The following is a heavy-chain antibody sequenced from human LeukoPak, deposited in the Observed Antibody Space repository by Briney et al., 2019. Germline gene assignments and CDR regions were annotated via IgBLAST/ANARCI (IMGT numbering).Heavy chain of an antibody. V-gene: IGHV4-38-2*02. CDR1: GYSISSGYY. D-gene: IGHD3-22*01. CDR2: IYHSGGT. CDR3: ASAHYYDSSGEFDY. J-gene: IGHJ4*02. Sequence: SETLFLTCTVSGYSISSGYYWGWIRQPPGKGLEWIGSIYHSGGTYYNPSLKSRVTISVDTSKNQFSLKLSSVTAVDTAVYYCASAHYYDSSGEFDYWGQGTLVTVSS.